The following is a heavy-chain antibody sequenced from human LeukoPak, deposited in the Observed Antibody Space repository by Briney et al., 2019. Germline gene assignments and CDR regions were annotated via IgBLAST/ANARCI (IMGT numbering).Heavy chain of an antibody. CDR1: GFTVSSNY. Sequence: GGSLRLSCAASGFTVSSNYMSWVRQAPGKGLEWVSVIYSGGSTYYSDSVKGRFTISRDNSKNTLYLQMNSLRAEDTAVYYCARGYSSSWYTGVYYYYYGMDVWGQGTTVIVSS. D-gene: IGHD6-13*01. CDR3: ARGYSSSWYTGVYYYYYGMDV. J-gene: IGHJ6*02. CDR2: IYSGGST. V-gene: IGHV3-66*01.